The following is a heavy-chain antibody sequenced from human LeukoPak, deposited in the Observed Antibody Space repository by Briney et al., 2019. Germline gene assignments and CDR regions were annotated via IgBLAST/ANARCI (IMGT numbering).Heavy chain of an antibody. V-gene: IGHV1-18*04. D-gene: IGHD3-22*01. CDR3: ARTVERGAPRTYYYDSSGYFPSDY. CDR1: GYTFTGYY. J-gene: IGHJ4*02. Sequence: ASVKVSCKASGYTFTGYYMHWVRQAPGQGLEWMGWISAYNGNTNYAQKLQGRVTMTTDTSTSTAYMELRSLRSDDTAVYYCARTVERGAPRTYYYDSSGYFPSDYWGQGTLVTVSS. CDR2: ISAYNGNT.